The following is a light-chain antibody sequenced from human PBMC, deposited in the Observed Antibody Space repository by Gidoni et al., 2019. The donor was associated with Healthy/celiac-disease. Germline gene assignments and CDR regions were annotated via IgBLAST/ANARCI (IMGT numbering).Light chain of an antibody. V-gene: IGKV1-27*01. Sequence: DIQMTQSPSSLSASVGDRVTITCRASQGISNYLAWYQQKPGKVPKLLIYAASTLQSGVPSRFSGSGSGTDFTLTISSLQPEDVATYYCQKYNSALPFTFGHXTKVDIK. CDR1: QGISNY. CDR2: AAS. J-gene: IGKJ3*01. CDR3: QKYNSALPFT.